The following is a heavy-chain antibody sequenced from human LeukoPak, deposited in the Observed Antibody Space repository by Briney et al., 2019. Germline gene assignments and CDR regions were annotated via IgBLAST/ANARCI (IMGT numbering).Heavy chain of an antibody. V-gene: IGHV3-30*18. CDR1: GFTFSSYG. J-gene: IGHJ4*02. D-gene: IGHD3/OR15-3a*01. CDR2: TSYDGSNK. Sequence: GGSLRLSCAASGFTFSSYGMHWVRQAPGKGLEWVAVTSYDGSNKYYADSVKGRFTISRDNSKNTLYLQMNSLRAEDTAVYYCAKDGLYYFDYWGQGTLVTVSS. CDR3: AKDGLYYFDY.